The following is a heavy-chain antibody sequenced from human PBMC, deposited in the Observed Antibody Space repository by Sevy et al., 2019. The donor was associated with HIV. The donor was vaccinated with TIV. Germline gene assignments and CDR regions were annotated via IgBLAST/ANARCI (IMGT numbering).Heavy chain of an antibody. CDR1: GYTFTGQY. CDR3: SRDLRLRGYSYGCFDY. J-gene: IGHJ4*02. Sequence: ASVKVSCKASGYTFTGQYIHWVRQAPGQGLEWMGWINPNSGDTKYAREFKGRVTMTRDTSISTAYMELSGLKSDDTAVYYCSRDLRLRGYSYGCFDYWGQGTLVTVSS. D-gene: IGHD5-18*01. CDR2: INPNSGDT. V-gene: IGHV1-2*02.